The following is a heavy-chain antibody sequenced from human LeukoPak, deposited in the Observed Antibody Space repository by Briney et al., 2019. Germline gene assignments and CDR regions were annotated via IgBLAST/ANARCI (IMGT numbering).Heavy chain of an antibody. Sequence: GGSLRLSCVASGYYFGDYGMHWVRQAPGKGLEWVSGTNWDTNNVGYADSVKGRFTISRDNAKNSLYLQMNSLRAEDTAVYYCAKDIGYCGSGSCSSDYFGLDVWGLGTTVTVSS. CDR3: AKDIGYCGSGSCSSDYFGLDV. V-gene: IGHV3-9*01. J-gene: IGHJ6*02. CDR2: TNWDTNNV. D-gene: IGHD2-15*01. CDR1: GYYFGDYG.